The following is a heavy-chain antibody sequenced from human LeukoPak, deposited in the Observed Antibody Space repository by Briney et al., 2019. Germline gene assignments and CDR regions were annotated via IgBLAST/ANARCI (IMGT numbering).Heavy chain of an antibody. CDR2: IWYDGSNK. J-gene: IGHJ4*02. CDR1: GFTFSSYG. Sequence: GGSLRLSCAASGFTFSSYGMHWVRQAPGKGLEWVAVIWYDGSNKYYADSVKGRFTISRDNSKNTLYLQMNSLRAEDTAVYYCAGDDFGDGYNYAFDYWGQGTLVTVSS. D-gene: IGHD5-24*01. CDR3: AGDDFGDGYNYAFDY. V-gene: IGHV3-33*01.